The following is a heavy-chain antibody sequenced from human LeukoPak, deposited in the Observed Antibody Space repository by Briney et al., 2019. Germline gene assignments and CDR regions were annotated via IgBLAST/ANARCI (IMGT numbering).Heavy chain of an antibody. D-gene: IGHD1-26*01. CDR3: AKDNRYLHSGSYLRSDY. J-gene: IGHJ4*02. CDR1: GLTFSNAW. Sequence: GGSLRLSCAASGLTFSNAWMSWVRQAPGRGLEWVSAISASGDVTFYADSLRGRFTISRDNSKSTLYLQMNSLRAEDTAVYYCAKDNRYLHSGSYLRSDYWGQGTLVTVSS. CDR2: ISASGDVT. V-gene: IGHV3-23*01.